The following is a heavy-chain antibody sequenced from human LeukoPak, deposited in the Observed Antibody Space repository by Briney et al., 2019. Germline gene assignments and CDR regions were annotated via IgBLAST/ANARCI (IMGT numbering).Heavy chain of an antibody. CDR1: GFTVSSNY. Sequence: GGSLRLSCAASGFTVSSNYMSWIRQAPGKGLEWVSVIYSGGSTYYADSVKGRFTISRDNSKNTLYLQMNSLRAEDTAVHYCARGAPRYSGYARWFDPWGQGTLVTVSS. J-gene: IGHJ5*02. CDR2: IYSGGST. CDR3: ARGAPRYSGYARWFDP. V-gene: IGHV3-53*01. D-gene: IGHD5-12*01.